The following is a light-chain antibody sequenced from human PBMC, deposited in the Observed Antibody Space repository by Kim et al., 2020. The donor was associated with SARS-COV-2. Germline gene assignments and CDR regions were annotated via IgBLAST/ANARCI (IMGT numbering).Light chain of an antibody. CDR3: SSRDSSGDRVV. V-gene: IGLV3-19*01. J-gene: IGLJ2*01. CDR2: GKY. CDR1: SLRNYY. Sequence: ALGKKVRLTCQGDSLRNYYATWYQQRPGQAPTLVLYGKYDRPSGVPDRFSGSASGNTASLTITGAQAEDEGDYYCSSRDSSGDRVVFGGGTKLTVL.